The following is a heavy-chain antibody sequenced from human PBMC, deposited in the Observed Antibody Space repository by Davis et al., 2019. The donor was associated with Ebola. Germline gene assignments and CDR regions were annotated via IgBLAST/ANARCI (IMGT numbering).Heavy chain of an antibody. V-gene: IGHV3-30-3*01. CDR1: GFTFSSYA. D-gene: IGHD3-22*01. Sequence: GGSLRLSCAASGFTFSSYAMHWVRQAPGKGLEWVAVISYDGSNKYYADSVKGRFTISRDNAKNSLYLQMNSLRAEDTAVYYCARDLYYYDSSGYHRGSFDYWGQGTLVTVSS. CDR2: ISYDGSNK. J-gene: IGHJ4*02. CDR3: ARDLYYYDSSGYHRGSFDY.